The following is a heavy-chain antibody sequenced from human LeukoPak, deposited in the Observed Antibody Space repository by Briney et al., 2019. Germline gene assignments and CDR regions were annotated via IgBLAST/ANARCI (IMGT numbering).Heavy chain of an antibody. CDR1: GFTFGSYA. Sequence: PGGSLRLSCAASGFTFGSYAMHWVRQAPGKGLEYVSAISSNGDSTYYANSVKGRFTISRDNSKNTLYLQMGSLRAEDMAVYYCARESSGWSRAFDIWGQGTMVTVSS. V-gene: IGHV3-64*01. CDR2: ISSNGDST. CDR3: ARESSGWSRAFDI. J-gene: IGHJ3*02. D-gene: IGHD6-19*01.